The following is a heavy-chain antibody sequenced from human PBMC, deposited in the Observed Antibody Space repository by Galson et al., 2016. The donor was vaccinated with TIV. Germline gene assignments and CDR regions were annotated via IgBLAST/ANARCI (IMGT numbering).Heavy chain of an antibody. CDR2: ITSKTYGATT. Sequence: SLRLSCAASGFTFGHYAVNWFRQAPGKGLEWVGFITSKTYGATTEYAASVKGRFTISRDDSRNIAYLQMNSLKTEDTAVCYCTRTAMGSTRNAFDIWGQGTVVTVSS. J-gene: IGHJ3*02. D-gene: IGHD1-1*01. CDR1: GFTFGHYA. CDR3: TRTAMGSTRNAFDI. V-gene: IGHV3-49*03.